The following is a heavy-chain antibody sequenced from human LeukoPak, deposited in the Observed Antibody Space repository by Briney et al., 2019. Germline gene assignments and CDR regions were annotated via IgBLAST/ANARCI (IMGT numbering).Heavy chain of an antibody. V-gene: IGHV1-2*02. J-gene: IGHJ4*02. CDR1: GYSFTDGY. CDR3: ARGDRVWHF. Sequence: ASVKVSCKASGYSFTDGYMHWVRQAPGQGPEWMGWIHPNSSGTNYAQKFQGRVALTRDTSIRTAYMELTSLRSDDTAVYFCARGDRVWHFWGQGTLVTVSS. CDR2: IHPNSSGT.